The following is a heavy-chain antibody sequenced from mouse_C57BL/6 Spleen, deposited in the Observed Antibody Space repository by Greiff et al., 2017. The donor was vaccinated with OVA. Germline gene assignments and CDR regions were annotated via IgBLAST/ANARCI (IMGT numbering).Heavy chain of an antibody. CDR1: GFTFSSYA. V-gene: IGHV5-9-1*02. D-gene: IGHD3-2*02. Sequence: EVKVVESGEGLVKPGGSLKLSCAASGFTFSSYAMSWVRQTPEKRLEWVAYISSGGDYIYYADTVKGRFTISRDNAWNTLYLQVSSLKSEDTAMYYCTRDRTAQVFDYWGQGTTLTVSS. CDR3: TRDRTAQVFDY. J-gene: IGHJ2*01. CDR2: ISSGGDYI.